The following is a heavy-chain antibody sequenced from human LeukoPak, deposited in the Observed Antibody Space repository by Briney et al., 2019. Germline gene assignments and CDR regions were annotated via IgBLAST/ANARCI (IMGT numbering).Heavy chain of an antibody. CDR1: GYTFTSYY. V-gene: IGHV1-46*01. J-gene: IGHJ3*02. CDR3: ATTSCSGGRCPRADAFDI. D-gene: IGHD2-15*01. CDR2: INPSGGST. Sequence: ASVKVSCKASGYTFTSYYMHWVRQAPGQGLEWMGIINPSGGSTSYAQKFQGRVTMTRDTSTSTVYMELSSLRSEDTAVYYCATTSCSGGRCPRADAFDIWGQGTMVTVSS.